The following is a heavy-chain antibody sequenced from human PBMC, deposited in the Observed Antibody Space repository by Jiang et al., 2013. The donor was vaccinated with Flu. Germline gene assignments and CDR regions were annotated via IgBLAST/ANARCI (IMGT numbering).Heavy chain of an antibody. J-gene: IGHJ4*02. V-gene: IGHV1-46*01. CDR3: ARWGTNYYDSSGCYSRWGFDY. Sequence: GAEVKKPGASVKVSCKASGYTFTNYYMHWVRQAPGQGLEWMGIIDPRGGSTTYAEKFQGRVTMTRDTSTSTIYVEVSSLRSDDTAVYYCARWGTNYYDSSGCYSRWGFDYWGQGTLVTVSS. D-gene: IGHD3-22*01. CDR1: GYTFTNYY. CDR2: IDPRGGST.